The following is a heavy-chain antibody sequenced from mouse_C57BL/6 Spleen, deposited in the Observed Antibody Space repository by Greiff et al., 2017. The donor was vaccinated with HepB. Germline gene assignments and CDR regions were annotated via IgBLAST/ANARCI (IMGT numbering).Heavy chain of an antibody. CDR1: GYAFSSSW. CDR3: ARGLGGGNY. V-gene: IGHV1-82*01. Sequence: VKLMESGPELVKPGASVKISCKASGYAFSSSWMNWVKQRPGKGLEWIGRIYPGDGDTNYNGKFKGKATLTADKSSSTAYMQLSSLTSEDSAVYFCARGLGGGNYWGQGTTLTVSS. CDR2: IYPGDGDT. J-gene: IGHJ2*01. D-gene: IGHD4-1*01.